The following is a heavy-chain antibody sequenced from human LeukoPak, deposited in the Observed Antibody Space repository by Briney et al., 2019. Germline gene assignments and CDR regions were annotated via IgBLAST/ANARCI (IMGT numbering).Heavy chain of an antibody. V-gene: IGHV1-18*01. D-gene: IGHD4-17*01. CDR2: ISVYNDNR. Sequence: ASVKVSCKASGYSFTSYGISWVRQAPGQGLEWMGWISVYNDNRKYAQNFQGRLTMTTDTFTSTAYMELRSLRSDDTAVYYCARDTGYGDCVGDYWGQGTLVTVSS. CDR3: ARDTGYGDCVGDY. J-gene: IGHJ4*02. CDR1: GYSFTSYG.